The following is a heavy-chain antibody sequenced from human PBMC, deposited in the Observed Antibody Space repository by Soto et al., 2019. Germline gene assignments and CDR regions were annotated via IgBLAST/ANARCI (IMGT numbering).Heavy chain of an antibody. J-gene: IGHJ4*01. D-gene: IGHD4-4*01. CDR1: GFTFSDHY. V-gene: IGHV3-72*01. Sequence: GGSLRLSCAAFGFTFSDHYMDWVRQAPGKGLEWVGRIRNKANSYTTEYAASVKGRFTISRDDSKNSLFLQMNSLKTEDTAVYYCSRAGILTTPFYSDYWGQGTPVTVS. CDR2: IRNKANSYTT. CDR3: SRAGILTTPFYSDY.